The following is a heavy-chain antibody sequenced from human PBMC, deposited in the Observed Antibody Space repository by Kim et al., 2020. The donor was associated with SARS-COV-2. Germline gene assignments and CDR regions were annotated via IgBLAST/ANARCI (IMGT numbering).Heavy chain of an antibody. CDR2: GDT. CDR3: ARGQNVAFDV. V-gene: IGHV4-59*09. Sequence: GDTWYSPSLRSRVTMSVDTSKNQSSLTLTSVTAADTAMYYCARGQNVAFDVWGQGTIISVSS. J-gene: IGHJ3*01.